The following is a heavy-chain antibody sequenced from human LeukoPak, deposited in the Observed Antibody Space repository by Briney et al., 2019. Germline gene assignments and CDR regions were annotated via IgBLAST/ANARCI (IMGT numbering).Heavy chain of an antibody. J-gene: IGHJ4*02. CDR3: AREGRDMSPVTSFDY. V-gene: IGHV4-38-2*02. CDR2: LSQSGTT. Sequence: SETLSLTRAVSGYSISSGYYWSWVRQPPGKGLEWIASLSQSGTTYYNPSLKSRVTIPLDTSRNQFSLKLTSVTAADTAVYYCAREGRDMSPVTSFDYWGQGTLVIVSS. D-gene: IGHD4-17*01. CDR1: GYSISSGYY.